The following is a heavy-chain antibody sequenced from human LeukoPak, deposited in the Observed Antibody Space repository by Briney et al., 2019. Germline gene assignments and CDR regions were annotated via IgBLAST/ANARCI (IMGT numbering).Heavy chain of an antibody. CDR2: IYSGGST. Sequence: GGSLRLSCAASGFTVSSNYMSWVRQAPGKGLEWVSVIYSGGSTYYADSVKGRFTISRDNSKNTLFLQMNTLRAEDTAVYYCARNYYNDYRFDYWGQGTLVTVSS. CDR1: GFTVSSNY. D-gene: IGHD4-11*01. CDR3: ARNYYNDYRFDY. J-gene: IGHJ4*02. V-gene: IGHV3-53*01.